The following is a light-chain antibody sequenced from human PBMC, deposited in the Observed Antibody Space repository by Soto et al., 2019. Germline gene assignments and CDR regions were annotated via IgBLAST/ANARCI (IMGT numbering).Light chain of an antibody. Sequence: EIVLTQSPGTLSLSPGERATLSCRASQSVSSSYLAWYQQKPGQAPRLLIYGASSRATGIPDRFSGSGSGTNFPLPISRLEPEDFAVYYCQHFGGSLPVTFGQGTRLEI. V-gene: IGKV3-20*01. CDR1: QSVSSSY. CDR3: QHFGGSLPVT. J-gene: IGKJ5*01. CDR2: GAS.